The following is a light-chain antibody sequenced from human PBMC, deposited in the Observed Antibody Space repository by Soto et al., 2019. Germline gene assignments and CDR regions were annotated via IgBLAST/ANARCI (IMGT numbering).Light chain of an antibody. J-gene: IGLJ1*01. CDR1: SSDVGGYNY. V-gene: IGLV2-14*01. CDR3: SSYTSSSTYV. CDR2: EVS. Sequence: QSVLTKPASVSGSPGQSITISCPGTSSDVGGYNYVSWYQQHPGKAPKLMIYEVSNRPSGVSNRFSGSKSGNTASLTISGLQAEDEADYYCSSYTSSSTYVFGTGTKVTAL.